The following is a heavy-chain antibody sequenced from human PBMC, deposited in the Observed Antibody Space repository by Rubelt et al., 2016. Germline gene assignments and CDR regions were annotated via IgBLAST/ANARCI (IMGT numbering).Heavy chain of an antibody. J-gene: IGHJ6*02. CDR1: GYTFTSYG. CDR3: ARVSGYDPFYYYGMDV. Sequence: QVQMVQSGAEVKKPGASVTVSCKASGYTFTSYGISWVRQAPGQGLAWMGWISASTGTTNYAQKLQGRVTMTTDSSTSTAYMGLRGLRSDDTAVYYCARVSGYDPFYYYGMDVWGQGTTVTVSS. CDR2: ISASTGTT. V-gene: IGHV1-18*01. D-gene: IGHD5-12*01.